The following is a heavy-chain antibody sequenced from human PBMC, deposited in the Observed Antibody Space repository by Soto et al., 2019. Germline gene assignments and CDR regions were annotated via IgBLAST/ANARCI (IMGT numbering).Heavy chain of an antibody. V-gene: IGHV4-59*01. Sequence: WETLSLTCTVSGGSMSRYYWTWIRQPPGKGLEWIGNIHYTGSTNYNPSLKSRVTILLGASTSQFSLKVSSVTAADTAVYYCARDLTISSTDGPLDPWGHGTLVTVS. D-gene: IGHD1-1*01. CDR3: ARDLTISSTDGPLDP. CDR1: GGSMSRYY. CDR2: IHYTGST. J-gene: IGHJ5*02.